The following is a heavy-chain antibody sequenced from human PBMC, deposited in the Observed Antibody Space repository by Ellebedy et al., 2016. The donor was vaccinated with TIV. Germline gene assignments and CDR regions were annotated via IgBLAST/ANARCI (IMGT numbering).Heavy chain of an antibody. CDR3: ATCSSTSCYWFDP. CDR2: INAGNGNT. CDR1: GYTFTSYA. D-gene: IGHD2-2*01. Sequence: AASVKVSCKASGYTFTSYAMHWVRQAPGQRLEWMGWINAGNGNTKYSQKFQGRVTITRDTSASTAYMELSSLRSEDTAVYYCATCSSTSCYWFDPWGQGTLVTVSS. J-gene: IGHJ5*02. V-gene: IGHV1-3*01.